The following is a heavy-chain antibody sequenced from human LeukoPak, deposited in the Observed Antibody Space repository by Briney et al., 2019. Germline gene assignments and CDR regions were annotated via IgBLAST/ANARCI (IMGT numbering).Heavy chain of an antibody. CDR1: PFTFSSYG. D-gene: IGHD6-6*01. Sequence: PGGSLRLSCAAPPFTFSSYGMHWVRQAPGKGLEWVAFIRYDGSNKYYADSVKGRFTISRDNSKNTLYLQMTSLRAEDTAVYYCAKPSRPARPHCYYYYMDVWGKGTTVTVSS. J-gene: IGHJ6*03. CDR2: IRYDGSNK. CDR3: AKPSRPARPHCYYYYMDV. V-gene: IGHV3-30*02.